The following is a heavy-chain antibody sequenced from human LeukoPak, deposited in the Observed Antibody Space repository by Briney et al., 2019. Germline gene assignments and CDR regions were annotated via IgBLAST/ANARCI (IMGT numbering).Heavy chain of an antibody. CDR3: ARRPLLYKRGIAAAGNFFDY. CDR1: GYSFTSYW. D-gene: IGHD6-13*01. CDR2: IYPGDSDT. J-gene: IGHJ4*02. V-gene: IGHV5-51*01. Sequence: GESLKISCKGSGYSFTSYWIGWVRQMPGKGLEWMGIIYPGDSDTRYSPSFQGQVTISADKSISTAYLQWSSLKASDTAMYYCARRPLLYKRGIAAAGNFFDYWGQGTLVTVSS.